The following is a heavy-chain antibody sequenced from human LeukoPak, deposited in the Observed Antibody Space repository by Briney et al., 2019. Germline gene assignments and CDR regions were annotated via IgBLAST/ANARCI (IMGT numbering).Heavy chain of an antibody. J-gene: IGHJ4*02. CDR1: GYTFTGYY. D-gene: IGHD2-2*01. CDR2: INPNSGGT. V-gene: IGHV1-2*02. CDR3: ARVGRSVEVPSATGAYFDY. Sequence: ASVKVSCKASGYTFTGYYMHWVRQAPGQWLEWMGWINPNSGGTNYAQKFQGRVTMTRDTSISTAYMDLSRLGSDDTAVYYCARVGRSVEVPSATGAYFDYWGQGTLVTVSS.